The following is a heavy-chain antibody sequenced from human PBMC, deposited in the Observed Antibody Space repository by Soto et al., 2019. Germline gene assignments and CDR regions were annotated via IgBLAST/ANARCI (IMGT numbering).Heavy chain of an antibody. CDR1: AGSISGYY. Sequence: SETLSLTCTVSAGSISGYYWSWIRQPAGKGLEWIGRIYTSGSTNYNPSLKSRVTLSVDTSKNQFSLKLTSVTAADTAVYYCARAGGYEVQGNNWFDPWGQGTLVTVSS. D-gene: IGHD5-12*01. V-gene: IGHV4-4*07. J-gene: IGHJ5*02. CDR2: IYTSGST. CDR3: ARAGGYEVQGNNWFDP.